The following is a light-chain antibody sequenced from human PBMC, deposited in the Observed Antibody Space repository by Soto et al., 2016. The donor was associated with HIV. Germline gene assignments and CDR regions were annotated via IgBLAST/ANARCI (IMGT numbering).Light chain of an antibody. V-gene: IGLV3-21*03. Sequence: SYVLTQSPSVSVAPGKTARIACGGNNIGSKSVHWYQQKPGQAPXLVVYDDSDRPSGIPERFSGSNSGNSATLTISRVEAGDEADYFCQVWDSSTNHVVFGGGTKLTVL. CDR2: DDS. J-gene: IGLJ2*01. CDR3: QVWDSSTNHVV. CDR1: NIGSKS.